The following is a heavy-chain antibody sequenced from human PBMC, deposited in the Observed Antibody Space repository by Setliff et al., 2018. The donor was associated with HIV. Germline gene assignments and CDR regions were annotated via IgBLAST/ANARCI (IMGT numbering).Heavy chain of an antibody. V-gene: IGHV4-61*02. CDR2: IYTSGST. CDR1: GGSISSGSNY. Sequence: KPSETLSLTCTVSGGSISSGSNYWSWIRQPAGKGLEWIGRIYTSGSTNYNPSLKSRVTISVDTSKSQFSLKLSSVTAADTAVYYRAREAIFGVVPDDGNDAFDIWGQGTMVTVSS. D-gene: IGHD3-3*01. CDR3: AREAIFGVVPDDGNDAFDI. J-gene: IGHJ3*02.